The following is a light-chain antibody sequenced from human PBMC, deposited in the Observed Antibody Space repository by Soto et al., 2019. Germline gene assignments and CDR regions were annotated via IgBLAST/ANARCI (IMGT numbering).Light chain of an antibody. CDR3: QQSQTTPCT. Sequence: DIQMTQSPSSLSASFGDRVTLTCRASRNIDTYWNWYPQKPGTAPKLLRYGASSLHSGVPSRFRGSGSATDFTLSISSLQTEDFATYYFQQSQTTPCTLGQGTKLEI. J-gene: IGKJ2*02. CDR2: GAS. CDR1: RNIDTY. V-gene: IGKV1-39*01.